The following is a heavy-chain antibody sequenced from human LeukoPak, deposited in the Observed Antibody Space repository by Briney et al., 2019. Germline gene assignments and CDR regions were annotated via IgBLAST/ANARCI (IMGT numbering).Heavy chain of an antibody. CDR1: GFVFSNFG. V-gene: IGHV3-23*01. Sequence: GGSLRLSCAASGFVFSNFGMTWVRQAPGKGLEWVSTTSAGGEDKHYADSVKGRFTISRDNSKNTLYLQMNTLRAEDTALYYCAKDIGFCSGDSCSFFDYWGQGDLVTVSS. CDR3: AKDIGFCSGDSCSFFDY. J-gene: IGHJ4*02. CDR2: TSAGGEDK. D-gene: IGHD2-15*01.